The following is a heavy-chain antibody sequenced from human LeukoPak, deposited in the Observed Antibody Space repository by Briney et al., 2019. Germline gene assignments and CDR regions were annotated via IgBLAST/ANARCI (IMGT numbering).Heavy chain of an antibody. CDR3: ARDRVYCSNGVCYTRYMDV. CDR2: IWHSGTT. J-gene: IGHJ6*03. Sequence: SETLSLTCTVSGGSINGGDYYWSWIRQPPGKGLEWIGYIWHSGTTYYNSSLMSRIIISVDMPKNQFSLKLSSVTAADTAVYYCARDRVYCSNGVCYTRYMDVWGKETTGTVSS. D-gene: IGHD2-8*01. V-gene: IGHV4-30-4*08. CDR1: GGSINGGDYY.